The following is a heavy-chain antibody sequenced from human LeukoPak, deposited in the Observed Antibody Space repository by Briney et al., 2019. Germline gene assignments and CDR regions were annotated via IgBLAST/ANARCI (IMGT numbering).Heavy chain of an antibody. CDR2: IYTSGSN. CDR1: GGSISSYY. CDR3: ARDDTGYSSGWSKDFDY. Sequence: SETLSLTCTVSGGSISSYYWSWIRQPAGKGLEWIGRIYTSGSNNYNPSLKSRVTISIDTSKNHFSLKLSSVTAADTAVYYCARDDTGYSSGWSKDFDYWGQGTLVTVSS. J-gene: IGHJ4*02. V-gene: IGHV4-4*07. D-gene: IGHD6-19*01.